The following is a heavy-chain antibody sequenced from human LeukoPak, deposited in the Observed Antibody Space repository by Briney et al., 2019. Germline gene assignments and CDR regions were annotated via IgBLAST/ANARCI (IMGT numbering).Heavy chain of an antibody. CDR3: ARAGVVVWTFDY. CDR2: IYYSGST. V-gene: IGHV4-59*01. J-gene: IGHJ4*02. D-gene: IGHD3-22*01. CDR1: TCSISSYY. Sequence: SETLSLTCTGSTCSISSYYWSWIRHPPGKGREWIGNIYYSGSTNYNPSLKSRVTISVDTSKNQFSLKLSSVTAADTAVHYCARAGVVVWTFDYWGQGTLVTVSS.